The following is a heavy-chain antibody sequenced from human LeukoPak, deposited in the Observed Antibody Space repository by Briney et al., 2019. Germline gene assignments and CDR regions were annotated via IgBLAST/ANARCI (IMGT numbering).Heavy chain of an antibody. J-gene: IGHJ4*02. Sequence: GGALRLSCADSGVTFSSYWMSWVRQAPGKGREWVANIKQDGSEKYYVDSMNGRFTISRDNAKNSLYLQMISLRAEDTAVYYCASSDSSGYYHIDYWGQGTLVTVSS. V-gene: IGHV3-7*01. CDR3: ASSDSSGYYHIDY. CDR2: IKQDGSEK. D-gene: IGHD3-22*01. CDR1: GVTFSSYW.